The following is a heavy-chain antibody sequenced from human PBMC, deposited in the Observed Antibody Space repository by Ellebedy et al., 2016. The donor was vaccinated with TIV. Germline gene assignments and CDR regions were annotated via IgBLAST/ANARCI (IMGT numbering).Heavy chain of an antibody. Sequence: GESLKISCPASGFTLGDYAMSWFRQAPGKGLEWVGFIRSKAYGGTTEYAASVKGRFTISRDDSKSIVYLQMSSLKAEDTAVYYCTREITIFGVVIYDYFDYWGQGTLVTVSS. CDR2: IRSKAYGGTT. CDR3: TREITIFGVVIYDYFDY. J-gene: IGHJ4*02. D-gene: IGHD3-3*01. V-gene: IGHV3-49*03. CDR1: GFTLGDYA.